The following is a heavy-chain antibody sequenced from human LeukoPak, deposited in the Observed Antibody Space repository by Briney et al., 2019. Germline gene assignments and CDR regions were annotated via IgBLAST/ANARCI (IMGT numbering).Heavy chain of an antibody. CDR2: ISYDGSNK. D-gene: IGHD2-15*01. CDR1: GFTFSSYG. CDR3: AKDHYYCSGGSCYSSYYYGMDV. J-gene: IGHJ6*02. Sequence: PGGSLRLSCAASGFTFSSYGMHWVRQAPGKGLEWVAVISYDGSNKYYADSVKGRFTISRDNSKNTLYLQMNSLRAEDPAVYYCAKDHYYCSGGSCYSSYYYGMDVWGQGTTVTVSS. V-gene: IGHV3-30*18.